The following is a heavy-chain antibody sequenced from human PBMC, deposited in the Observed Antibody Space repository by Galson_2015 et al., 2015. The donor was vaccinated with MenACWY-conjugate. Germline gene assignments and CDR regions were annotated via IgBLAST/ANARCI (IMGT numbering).Heavy chain of an antibody. J-gene: IGHJ4*02. CDR3: ARDPGSSNNIYYFDS. CDR2: IDSSGSDI. V-gene: IGHV3-21*04. Sequence: SLRLSCAASGFIFSSYSMNWVRQAPGKGLEWVSSIDSSGSDIYYGDSVKGRFTISRDNAKNSVFLQMNSLRAEDTAVYYCARDPGSSNNIYYFDSWGQGTLVTVSS. D-gene: IGHD6-19*01. CDR1: GFIFSSYS.